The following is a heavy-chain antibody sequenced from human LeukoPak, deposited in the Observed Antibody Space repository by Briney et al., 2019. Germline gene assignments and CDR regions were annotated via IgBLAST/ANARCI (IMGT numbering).Heavy chain of an antibody. CDR3: ARDYFVFGVVTDAFDI. D-gene: IGHD3-3*01. J-gene: IGHJ3*02. V-gene: IGHV1-18*01. CDR2: ISAYNGNT. CDR1: GGTFSSYA. Sequence: ASVKVSCKASGGTFSSYAISWVRQAPGQGLEWMGWISAYNGNTNYAQKLQGRVTMTTDTSTSTAYMELRSLRSDDTAVYYCARDYFVFGVVTDAFDIWGQGTMVTVSS.